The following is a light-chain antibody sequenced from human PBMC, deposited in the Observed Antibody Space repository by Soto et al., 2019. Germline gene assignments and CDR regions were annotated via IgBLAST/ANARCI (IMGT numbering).Light chain of an antibody. Sequence: IVLTQSPSTLSLSPGERSTLACMASQSVSSYLAWYQQKPGQVPRPLIYGATARAPGIPASFSGSGSETEFTLTISSLQSEDVAVYYCQQYRDWPPTFGQGTKVDIK. CDR1: QSVSSY. J-gene: IGKJ1*01. V-gene: IGKV3-15*01. CDR3: QQYRDWPPT. CDR2: GAT.